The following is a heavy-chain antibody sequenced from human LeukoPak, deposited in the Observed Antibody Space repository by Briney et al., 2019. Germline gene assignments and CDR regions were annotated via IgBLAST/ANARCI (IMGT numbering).Heavy chain of an antibody. CDR2: INHSGST. D-gene: IGHD3-10*01. V-gene: IGHV4-34*01. CDR1: GESFSGYY. Sequence: SETLSLTCAVYGESFSGYYWSWIRQPPGKGLEWIGEINHSGSTNYNPSLKSRVTISVDTSKNQFSLKLSSVTAADTAVYYCARVSGSGSHSDYWGQGTLVTVSS. CDR3: ARVSGSGSHSDY. J-gene: IGHJ4*02.